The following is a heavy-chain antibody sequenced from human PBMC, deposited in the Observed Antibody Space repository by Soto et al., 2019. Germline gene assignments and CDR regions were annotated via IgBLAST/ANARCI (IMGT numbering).Heavy chain of an antibody. Sequence: QVQLVQSGAEVKKPGASVKVSCKASGYTFTSYAMHWVRQAPGQRLEWMGWINAGNGNTKYSQKFQGRVTITRDTTASPAYMELSSLRSEDTAVYYCARGAPVGIVVVPAWVNWFDPWGQGTLVTVSS. D-gene: IGHD2-2*01. CDR3: ARGAPVGIVVVPAWVNWFDP. V-gene: IGHV1-3*01. CDR1: GYTFTSYA. J-gene: IGHJ5*02. CDR2: INAGNGNT.